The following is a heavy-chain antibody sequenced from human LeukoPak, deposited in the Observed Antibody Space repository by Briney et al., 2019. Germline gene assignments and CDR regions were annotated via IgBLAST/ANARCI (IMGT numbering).Heavy chain of an antibody. Sequence: GGSLRLSCAASGFTVSSNYMSWVRQAPWKGLEWVSVIYSGGSTYYADSVKGRFTISRDSSKNTLYLQMNSLRAEDTAVYYCAMATTLFADYWGQGTLVTVSS. CDR2: IYSGGST. CDR1: GFTVSSNY. V-gene: IGHV3-53*01. CDR3: AMATTLFADY. J-gene: IGHJ4*02. D-gene: IGHD5-24*01.